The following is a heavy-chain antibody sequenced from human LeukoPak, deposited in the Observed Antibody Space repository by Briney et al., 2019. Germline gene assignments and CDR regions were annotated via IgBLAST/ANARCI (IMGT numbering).Heavy chain of an antibody. Sequence: PSETLSLTCTVSGGSISSYHWSWIRQPPGKGLEWIGYIYYSGSTNYNPSLKSRVTISVDTSKNQFSLKLSSVTAADTAVYYCASRITMVRGVRGAFDIWGQGTMVTVSS. CDR3: ASRITMVRGVRGAFDI. CDR2: IYYSGST. J-gene: IGHJ3*02. D-gene: IGHD3-10*01. V-gene: IGHV4-59*08. CDR1: GGSISSYH.